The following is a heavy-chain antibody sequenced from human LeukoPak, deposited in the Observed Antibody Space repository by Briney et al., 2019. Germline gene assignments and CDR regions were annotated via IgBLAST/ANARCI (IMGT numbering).Heavy chain of an antibody. D-gene: IGHD6-13*01. CDR2: IFYSESSP. V-gene: IGHV4-38-2*01. Sequence: SETLSLTCAVSGYSIGSGYYWAWIRQPPGKGREWIGSIFYSESSPYYNPSLKSRVTISLDTSKNQLSLQVKPVTAADTAVYYCASSSWSGSYFDYWGQGTLVTVSS. CDR3: ASSSWSGSYFDY. CDR1: GYSIGSGYY. J-gene: IGHJ4*02.